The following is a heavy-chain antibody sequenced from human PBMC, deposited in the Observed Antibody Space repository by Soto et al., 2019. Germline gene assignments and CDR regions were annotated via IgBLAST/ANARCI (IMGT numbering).Heavy chain of an antibody. D-gene: IGHD1-26*01. CDR2: IFSSDEK. J-gene: IGHJ6*02. CDR1: GLSLTNDKMG. CDR3: ARIPDYRNYYYYGMDV. V-gene: IGHV2-26*01. Sequence: QVTLRESGPVLVKPTETLTLTCTVSGLSLTNDKMGVSWIRQPPGKALEWLAHIFSSDEKSYRKTLKSRLTISRDTSKSQVVLTMTNMDPVDTATYYCARIPDYRNYYYYGMDVWAQGTTVTVSS.